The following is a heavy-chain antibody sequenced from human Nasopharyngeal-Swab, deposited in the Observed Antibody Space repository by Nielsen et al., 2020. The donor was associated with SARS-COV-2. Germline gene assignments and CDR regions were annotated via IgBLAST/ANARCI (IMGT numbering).Heavy chain of an antibody. CDR1: GGSISSYY. D-gene: IGHD3-10*01. J-gene: IGHJ4*02. CDR2: IYHSGTT. Sequence: SETLSLTCTVSGGSISSYYWSWIRQPPGKGLEWIGYIYHSGTTNYNPSLKSRVIISIDTSKNQFSLRLSSVTAADTAVYYCPSYIYTSGSSLWGQGTLVTVSS. CDR3: PSYIYTSGSSL. V-gene: IGHV4-59*01.